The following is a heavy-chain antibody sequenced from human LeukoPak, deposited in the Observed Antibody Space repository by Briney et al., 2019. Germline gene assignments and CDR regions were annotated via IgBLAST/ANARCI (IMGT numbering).Heavy chain of an antibody. Sequence: KPSETLSLTCTVSGNSISTSKSYWGWIRQPPLKGLEWIGSIYYSGSTYYNPSLKSRVTISVDTSKNQFSLKLSSVTAADTAVYYCARRGGYGRYYFDYWGQGTLVTVSS. CDR1: GNSISTSKSY. CDR2: IYYSGST. CDR3: ARRGGYGRYYFDY. V-gene: IGHV4-39*07. D-gene: IGHD5-12*01. J-gene: IGHJ4*02.